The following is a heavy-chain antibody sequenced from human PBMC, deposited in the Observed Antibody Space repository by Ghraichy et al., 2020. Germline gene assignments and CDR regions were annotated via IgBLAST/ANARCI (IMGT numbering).Heavy chain of an antibody. Sequence: SETLSLTCTVSGGSISSYYWSWIRQPPGKGLEWIGYIYYSGSTNYNPSLKSRVTISVDTSKNQFSLKLSSVTAADTAVYYCARRPGGARYFDLWGRGTLVTVSS. V-gene: IGHV4-59*01. CDR3: ARRPGGARYFDL. CDR1: GGSISSYY. J-gene: IGHJ2*01. D-gene: IGHD3-16*01. CDR2: IYYSGST.